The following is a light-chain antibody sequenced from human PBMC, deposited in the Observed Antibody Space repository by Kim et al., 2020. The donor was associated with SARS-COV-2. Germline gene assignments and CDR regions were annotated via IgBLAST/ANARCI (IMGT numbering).Light chain of an antibody. Sequence: PGERASKASRASKSVSSSCLAWYRRRAGRARRLLRDEASSRATGNTDRFSGSGSGTDFTLTISRRRTEEFAVYYCRQYDGRRPWRFGQGTKVEIK. J-gene: IGKJ1*01. V-gene: IGKV3D-20*01. CDR1: KSVSSSC. CDR3: RQYDGRRPWR. CDR2: EAS.